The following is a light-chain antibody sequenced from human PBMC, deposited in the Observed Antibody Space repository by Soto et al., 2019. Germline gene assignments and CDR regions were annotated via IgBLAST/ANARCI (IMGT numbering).Light chain of an antibody. J-gene: IGKJ2*01. CDR1: HSINSW. CDR2: RAS. V-gene: IGKV1-5*03. CDR3: QHYNTFPYT. Sequence: DTQMTQSPSTLSASVGDRVTITCRASHSINSWLAWYQQKPGKAPNLLIHRASTLQSGVPSRFSGSGSGTEFPLTITSLQPDDFATYYCQHYNTFPYTFGQGTKLEF.